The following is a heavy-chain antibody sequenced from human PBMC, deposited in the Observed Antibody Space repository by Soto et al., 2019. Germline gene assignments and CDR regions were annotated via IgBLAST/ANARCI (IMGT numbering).Heavy chain of an antibody. Sequence: QVQLVESGGGVVQPGTSLRLSCAASGFTFSRHGMHWVRQTPGKGLEWLAVILNDASGHWYADSVKGRFTISRDNFENPLYLHVNGLRLEDTAMYYCARDDDYPDDGFDYWGQGTLVTVSS. CDR1: GFTFSRHG. CDR3: ARDDDYPDDGFDY. V-gene: IGHV3-33*01. J-gene: IGHJ4*02. D-gene: IGHD4-17*01. CDR2: ILNDASGH.